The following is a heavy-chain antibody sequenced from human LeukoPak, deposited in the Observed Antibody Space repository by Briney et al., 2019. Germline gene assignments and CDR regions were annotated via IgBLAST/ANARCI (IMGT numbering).Heavy chain of an antibody. CDR2: INPNSGGT. V-gene: IGHV1-2*02. Sequence: ASVKVSCKASGYTFTGYYMHWVRQAPGQGLDWMGWINPNSGGTNYALKFQGRVTMTSDTSISTAYMEVSRLRSDDTAVYYCARDGSFDYWGQGTLVAVSP. J-gene: IGHJ4*02. CDR3: ARDGSFDY. D-gene: IGHD5-12*01. CDR1: GYTFTGYY.